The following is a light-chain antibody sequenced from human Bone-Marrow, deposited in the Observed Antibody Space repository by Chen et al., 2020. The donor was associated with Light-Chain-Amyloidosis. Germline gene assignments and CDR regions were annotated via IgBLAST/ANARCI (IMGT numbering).Light chain of an antibody. V-gene: IGLV3-21*02. CDR2: DDS. J-gene: IGLJ3*02. CDR3: QVWDRSSERPV. CDR1: NIGSTS. Sequence: SYVLTQPSSVSVAPGQTATIACGGTNIGSTSVHWYQQTPGQAPLLVVYDDSDRPSGIPERLSGFYSGNTAALTISRVAAGDDADYYCQVWDRSSERPVFGGGTKLTVL.